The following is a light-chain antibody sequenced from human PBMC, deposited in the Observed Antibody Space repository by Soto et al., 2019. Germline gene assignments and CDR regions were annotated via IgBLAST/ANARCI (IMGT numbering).Light chain of an antibody. CDR3: QQYGSSPLT. CDR1: QSVSSSY. J-gene: IGKJ4*01. CDR2: GAS. Sequence: EIVLTQSVGTLSLSPGERATLSCRASQSVSSSYLAWYQQKPGQAPRLLIYGASSRATGIPDRFSGSGSGTVFTLTISRLEPEDFAVYYCQQYGSSPLTFGGGTKVEIK. V-gene: IGKV3-20*01.